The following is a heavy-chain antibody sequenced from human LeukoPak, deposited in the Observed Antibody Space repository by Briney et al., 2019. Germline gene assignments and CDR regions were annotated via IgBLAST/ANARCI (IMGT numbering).Heavy chain of an antibody. J-gene: IGHJ4*02. Sequence: ASVKVSCRVSGYTLTELSMHWVRQAPGKGLEWMGGFDPEDGETVYAQKFQGRVTMTEDTSTDTAYMELSSLRSEDTAVYYCASISSHFLRPPYFAYWGQGTLVTFSS. D-gene: IGHD2/OR15-2a*01. V-gene: IGHV1-24*01. CDR3: ASISSHFLRPPYFAY. CDR1: GYTLTELS. CDR2: FDPEDGET.